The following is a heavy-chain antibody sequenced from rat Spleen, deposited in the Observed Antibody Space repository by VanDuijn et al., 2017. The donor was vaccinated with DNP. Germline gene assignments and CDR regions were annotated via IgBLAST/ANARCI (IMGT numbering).Heavy chain of an antibody. CDR2: IGSAAYAP. CDR1: GFTFSAYY. V-gene: IGHV5-22*01. CDR3: VRWNSGHFDY. D-gene: IGHD4-3*01. J-gene: IGHJ2*01. Sequence: EVQLVESGGGLVQPGRSLKLSCAASGFTFSAYYMAWVRQPPAKGLEWVAYIGSAAYAPYYGDSVKGRFPISRDNAKSTLYLQMNSLRSEDMATYYCVRWNSGHFDYWGQGVMVTVSS.